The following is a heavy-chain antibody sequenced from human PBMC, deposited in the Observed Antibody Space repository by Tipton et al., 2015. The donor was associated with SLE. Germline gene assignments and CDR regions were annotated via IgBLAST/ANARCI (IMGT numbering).Heavy chain of an antibody. D-gene: IGHD2-15*01. J-gene: IGHJ5*02. Sequence: RSLRLSCVASGFRFDDYAMGWLRQAPGKGREVVSFINPNSGNVAYADSVKGRFTISRDNAKNSLYLQMNNLRVEDTAVYYCAREARAGGTCYGCRFDPWGQGILVTVSS. CDR2: INPNSGNV. V-gene: IGHV3-9*01. CDR1: GFRFDDYA. CDR3: AREARAGGTCYGCRFDP.